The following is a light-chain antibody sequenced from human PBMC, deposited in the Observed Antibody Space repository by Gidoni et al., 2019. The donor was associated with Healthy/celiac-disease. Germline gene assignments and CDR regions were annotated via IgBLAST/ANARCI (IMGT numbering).Light chain of an antibody. CDR2: DAS. V-gene: IGKV3-11*01. CDR3: QQRSNWRYT. CDR1: QSVSSY. Sequence: EIVLTQSPATLSLSPGERATLSCRASQSVSSYVAWYQQKPGQAPRLLIYDASNRVTGIPARFSGSGSGTDFTLTISSLEPEDFAVYYWQQRSNWRYTFXQXTKLEIK. J-gene: IGKJ2*01.